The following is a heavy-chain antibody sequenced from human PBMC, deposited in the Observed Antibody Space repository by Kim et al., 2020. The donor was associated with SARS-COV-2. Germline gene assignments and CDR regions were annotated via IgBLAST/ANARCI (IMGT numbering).Heavy chain of an antibody. CDR1: GGSFSGYY. V-gene: IGHV4-34*01. D-gene: IGHD6-19*01. CDR2: INHSGST. Sequence: SETLSLTCAVYGGSFSGYYWSWIRQPPGKGLEWIGEINHSGSTNYNPSLKSRVTISVDTSKNQFSLKLSSVTAADTAVYYCARRIPSEIYSLPGIAVAGFDYWGQGTLVTVSS. J-gene: IGHJ4*02. CDR3: ARRIPSEIYSLPGIAVAGFDY.